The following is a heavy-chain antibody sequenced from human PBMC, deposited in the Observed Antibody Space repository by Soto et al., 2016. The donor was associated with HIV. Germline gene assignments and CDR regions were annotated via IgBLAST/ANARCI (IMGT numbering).Heavy chain of an antibody. V-gene: IGHV3-66*01. J-gene: IGHJ6*02. CDR2: IYSGGST. D-gene: IGHD6-13*01. Sequence: EVQLVESGGGLVQPGGSLRLSCAASGLIVSSSHMSWVRQAPGKGLEWVSVIYSGGSTYYVDSVKGRFTISRDKSKNTLSLQMNSLRAEDTAVYYCARADSSTRSYYYYYGMDVWGQGTTVTVSS. CDR3: ARADSSTRSYYYYYGMDV. CDR1: GLIVSSSH.